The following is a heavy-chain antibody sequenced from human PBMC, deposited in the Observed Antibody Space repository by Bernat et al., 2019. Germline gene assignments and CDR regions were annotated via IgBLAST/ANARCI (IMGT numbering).Heavy chain of an antibody. CDR2: ISSSSSYI. J-gene: IGHJ4*02. V-gene: IGHV3-21*01. D-gene: IGHD5-18*01. CDR1: GFTFSSYS. CDR3: ARVSDTAMVATDY. Sequence: EVQLVESGGGLVKPGGSLRLSCAASGFTFSSYSMNWVRQAPGKGLEWISSISSSSSYIYYADSVKSRFTISRDNAKNSLYLQMNSLRAEDTAVYYCARVSDTAMVATDYWGQGTLVTVSS.